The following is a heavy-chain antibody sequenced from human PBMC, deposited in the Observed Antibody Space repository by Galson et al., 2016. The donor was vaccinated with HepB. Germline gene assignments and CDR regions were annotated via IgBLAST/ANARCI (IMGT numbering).Heavy chain of an antibody. D-gene: IGHD5-12*01. CDR2: VFTSGDT. V-gene: IGHV4-4*07. J-gene: IGHJ4*02. CDR1: GDSISSYY. CDR3: ARDRGYKWDSIVSYFED. Sequence: SETLSLTCTVSGDSISSYYYNWIRQPAGKGLEWIGRVFTSGDTNYNPSLKSRVTMSIDTSKNQISLKVESVTAAATAVYYCARDRGYKWDSIVSYFEDWGRGILVTVSS.